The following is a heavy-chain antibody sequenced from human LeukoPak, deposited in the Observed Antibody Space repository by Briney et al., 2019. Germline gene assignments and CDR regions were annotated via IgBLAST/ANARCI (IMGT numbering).Heavy chain of an antibody. Sequence: SETLSLTCSVSGGSISSYYWSWLRQPPGKGLEWLGYIHYSGGITYYNPSLKSRLTISVDTSKNQFSLKQNSVTAADTAVYYCARHNLIASPFDYWGQGTLVTVSS. CDR1: GGSISSYY. CDR3: ARHNLIASPFDY. V-gene: IGHV4-59*08. J-gene: IGHJ4*02. CDR2: IHYSGGIT. D-gene: IGHD6-6*01.